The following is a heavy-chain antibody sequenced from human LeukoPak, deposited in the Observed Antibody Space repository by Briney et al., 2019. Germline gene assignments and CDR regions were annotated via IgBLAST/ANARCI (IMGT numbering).Heavy chain of an antibody. CDR2: IIPIFGTA. CDR3: ARGRYDFWSGLAVHYYYGMDV. V-gene: IGHV1-69*13. D-gene: IGHD3-3*01. CDR1: GGTFSSYA. J-gene: IGHJ6*02. Sequence: SVKVSCKASGGTFSSYAISWVRQAPGQGLEWMGGIIPIFGTANYAQKFQGRVTITADESTSTAYMELSSLRSEDTAVYYCARGRYDFWSGLAVHYYYGMDVWGQGTTVTVSS.